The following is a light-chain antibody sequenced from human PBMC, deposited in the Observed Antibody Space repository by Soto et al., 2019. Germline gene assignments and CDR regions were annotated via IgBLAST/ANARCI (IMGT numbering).Light chain of an antibody. CDR1: QGISSW. V-gene: IGKV1D-16*01. CDR3: QQYNSYSIT. Sequence: DIQIAQSPSSLSASVGDRVTITCRASQGISSWLAWYQKKPGKAPNLLIYAASSLQSGVPSRFSGSGSGTEFTLTISSLQPDDFATYYCQQYNSYSITFGQGTRLRL. J-gene: IGKJ5*01. CDR2: AAS.